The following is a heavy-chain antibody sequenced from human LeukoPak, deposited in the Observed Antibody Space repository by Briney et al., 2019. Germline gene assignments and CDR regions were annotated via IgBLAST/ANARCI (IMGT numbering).Heavy chain of an antibody. D-gene: IGHD3-22*01. CDR3: ATSDSSGYYYLDY. CDR1: GFTFSSYA. Sequence: GGSLRLSCAASGFTFSSYAMSWVRQAPGKGLEWVPAISGSGGSTYYADSVKGRFTISRDNSKNTLYLQMNSLRAEDTAVYYCATSDSSGYYYLDYWGQGTLVTVSS. J-gene: IGHJ4*02. CDR2: ISGSGGST. V-gene: IGHV3-23*01.